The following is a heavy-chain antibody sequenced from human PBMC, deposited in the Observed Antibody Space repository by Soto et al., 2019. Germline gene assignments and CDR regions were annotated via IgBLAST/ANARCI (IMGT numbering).Heavy chain of an antibody. J-gene: IGHJ6*02. CDR3: ARLEGYSSRWYDYYYYYGMDV. CDR2: IYHSGST. V-gene: IGHV4-4*02. D-gene: IGHD6-13*01. CDR1: GGSIGSSNW. Sequence: QVQLQESGPGLVKPSGTLSLTCAVSGGSIGSSNWWSWVRQPPGKGLEWIGEIYHSGSTNYNPSLNTRVTISVDNSKNQFSLKLSSVTAADTAVYYCARLEGYSSRWYDYYYYYGMDVWGQGTTVTVSS.